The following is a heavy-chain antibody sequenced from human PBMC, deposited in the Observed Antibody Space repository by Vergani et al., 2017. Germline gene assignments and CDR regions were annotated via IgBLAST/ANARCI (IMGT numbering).Heavy chain of an antibody. CDR3: ARRDDYDLWSGYFARHNQKYYYYYMDV. J-gene: IGHJ6*03. D-gene: IGHD3-3*01. CDR1: GFTFSSYA. CDR2: ISYDGSNK. Sequence: QVQLVESGGGVVQPGRSLRLSCAASGFTFSSYAMHWVRQAPGKGLEWVAVISYDGSNKYYADSMKGRFTISRDNSKNTLYLKMNILRAEDTAVYYCARRDDYDLWSGYFARHNQKYYYYYMDVWGKGTTVTVSS. V-gene: IGHV3-30*01.